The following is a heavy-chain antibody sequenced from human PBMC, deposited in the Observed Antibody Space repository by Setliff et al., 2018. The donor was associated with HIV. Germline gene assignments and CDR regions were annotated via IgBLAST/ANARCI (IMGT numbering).Heavy chain of an antibody. CDR3: ARGNNDLESFDY. D-gene: IGHD3-3*01. Sequence: LSLTCNVSGDSLNTYYWSWIRQSAGKGLEWIGRIYASGKTTFNPSLKSRITMSVDTSKNQFSLKLTSVTAAGTAVYYCARGNNDLESFDYWGQGALVTVSS. V-gene: IGHV4-4*07. CDR1: GDSLNTYY. CDR2: IYASGKT. J-gene: IGHJ4*02.